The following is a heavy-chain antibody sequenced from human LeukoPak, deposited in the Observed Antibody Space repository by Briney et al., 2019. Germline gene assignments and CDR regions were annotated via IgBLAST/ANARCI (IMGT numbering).Heavy chain of an antibody. CDR1: GYTFTGYY. CDR3: ARGGYSYGYDFDY. D-gene: IGHD5-18*01. J-gene: IGHJ4*02. Sequence: GASVKVSCKASGYTFTGYYMHWVRQAPVQGLEWMGWINPNSGGTNYAQKFQGRVTMTRDTSISTAYMELSRLRSDDTAVYYCARGGYSYGYDFDYWGQGTLVTVSS. CDR2: INPNSGGT. V-gene: IGHV1-2*02.